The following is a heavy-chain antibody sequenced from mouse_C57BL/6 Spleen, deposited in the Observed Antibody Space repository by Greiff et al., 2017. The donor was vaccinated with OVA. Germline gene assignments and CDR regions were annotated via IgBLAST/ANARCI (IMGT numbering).Heavy chain of an antibody. J-gene: IGHJ3*01. CDR2: ISAGGSYT. Sequence: DVMLVESGGGLVKPGGSLKLSCAASGFTFSSYAMSWVRQTPEKRLEWVATISAGGSYTYYPDNVKGRFTISRDNAKNNLYLQMSHLKSEDTAMYYCARVPYYYGSSPWFAYWGQGTLVTVSA. CDR1: GFTFSSYA. D-gene: IGHD1-1*01. V-gene: IGHV5-4*03. CDR3: ARVPYYYGSSPWFAY.